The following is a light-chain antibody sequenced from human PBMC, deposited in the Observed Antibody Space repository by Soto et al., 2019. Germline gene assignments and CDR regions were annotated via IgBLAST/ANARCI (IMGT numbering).Light chain of an antibody. J-gene: IGKJ1*01. CDR3: QQYGRSPWT. V-gene: IGKV3-20*01. CDR2: GAS. CDR1: QSVSSSY. Sequence: EIVVTQSPGTMSLSPGDRATLSCRASQSVSSSYLAWYQQKPGQAPGLLIYGASSRATGIPDRFSGSGSGTDFTLNISRLEPEDFAVYYCQQYGRSPWTFGQGNKVEVK.